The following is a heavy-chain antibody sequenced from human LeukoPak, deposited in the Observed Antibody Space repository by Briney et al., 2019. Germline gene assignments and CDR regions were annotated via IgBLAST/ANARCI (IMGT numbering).Heavy chain of an antibody. D-gene: IGHD3-3*01. Sequence: SETLSLTCTVSGGSISSYYWSWIRQPPGKGLEWIGYIYYSGSTNYNPSLKSRVTISVDTSKNQFSLKLSSVTAADTAVYYCARGSRYDFWSGYDETNWFDPWGQGTLVTVSS. CDR3: ARGSRYDFWSGYDETNWFDP. V-gene: IGHV4-59*12. J-gene: IGHJ5*02. CDR1: GGSISSYY. CDR2: IYYSGST.